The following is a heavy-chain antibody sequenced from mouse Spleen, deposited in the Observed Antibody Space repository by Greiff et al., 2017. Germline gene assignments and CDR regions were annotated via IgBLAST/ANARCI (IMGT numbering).Heavy chain of an antibody. CDR1: GFTFSDYG. Sequence: EVHLVESGGGLVKPGGSLKLSCAASGFTFSDYGMHWVRQAPEKGLEWVAYISSGSSTIYYADTVKGRFTISRDNAKNTLFLQMTSLRSEDTAMYYCARRITTATFAYWGQGTLVTVSA. CDR3: ARRITTATFAY. D-gene: IGHD1-2*01. CDR2: ISSGSSTI. V-gene: IGHV5-17*01. J-gene: IGHJ3*01.